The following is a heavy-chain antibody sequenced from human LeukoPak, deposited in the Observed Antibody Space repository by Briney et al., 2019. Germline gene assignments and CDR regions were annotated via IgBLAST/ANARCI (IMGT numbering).Heavy chain of an antibody. CDR2: IYTSGST. CDR1: GGSISSGSYY. CDR3: ARARRNYYYMDV. Sequence: KPSETLSLTCTVSGGSISSGSYYWSWIRQPAGKGLEWIGRIYTSGSTNYNPSLKSRVTISVDTSKNQFSLKLSSVTAADTAVYYCARARRNYYYMDVWGKGTTVTVSS. V-gene: IGHV4-61*02. J-gene: IGHJ6*03.